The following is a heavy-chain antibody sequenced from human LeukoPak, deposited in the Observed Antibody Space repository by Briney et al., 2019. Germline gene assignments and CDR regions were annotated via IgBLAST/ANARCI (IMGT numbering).Heavy chain of an antibody. CDR3: ASQETTGGAFDI. V-gene: IGHV4-31*03. CDR2: MYYTGGS. J-gene: IGHJ3*02. D-gene: IGHD1-1*01. Sequence: SETLSLTCTVSGASISSGTYYWSWIRQHPGKGLEWIGYMYYTGGSYYNPSLKSRVTISVDTSKNQFSLKLSSVTAADTAVYYCASQETTGGAFDIWGQGTMVTVSS. CDR1: GASISSGTYY.